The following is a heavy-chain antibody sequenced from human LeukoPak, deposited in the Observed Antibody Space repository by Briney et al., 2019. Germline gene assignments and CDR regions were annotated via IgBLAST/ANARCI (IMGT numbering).Heavy chain of an antibody. J-gene: IGHJ4*02. D-gene: IGHD3-10*01. V-gene: IGHV1-69*01. CDR2: IIPIFGTA. CDR3: ARAVKYGSGSYYFDY. CDR1: GGTFSSYA. Sequence: ASVKVSCKASGGTFSSYAISWVRQAPGQGLEWMGGIIPIFGTANYAQKFQGRVTITAGESTSTAYMELSSLRSEDTAVYYCARAVKYGSGSYYFDYWGQGTLVTVSS.